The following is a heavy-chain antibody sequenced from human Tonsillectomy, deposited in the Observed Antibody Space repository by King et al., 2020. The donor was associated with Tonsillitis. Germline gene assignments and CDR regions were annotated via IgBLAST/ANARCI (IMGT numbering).Heavy chain of an antibody. CDR2: INTNTGNP. V-gene: IGHV7-4-1*02. D-gene: IGHD2-2*01. J-gene: IGHJ4*02. CDR3: AREFKRDCSSTSCHFLY. CDR1: GYTFTSYA. Sequence: VQLVESGSELKKPGASVKVSCKASGYTFTSYAMNWVRQAPGQGLEWMGWINTNTGNPTYAQCFTGRFVFSLDTSVSTAYLQISSLKAEDTAVYYCAREFKRDCSSTSCHFLYWGQGTLVTVSS.